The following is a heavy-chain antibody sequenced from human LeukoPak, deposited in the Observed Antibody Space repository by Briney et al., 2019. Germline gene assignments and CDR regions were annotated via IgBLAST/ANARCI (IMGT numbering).Heavy chain of an antibody. CDR2: ISGSGGST. V-gene: IGHV3-23*01. CDR1: GFTFSSYA. CDR3: AKGRGAIVVVLAARFLDY. Sequence: GGSLRLSCAASGFTFSSYAMSWVRQAPGKGLEWVSAISGSGGSTYYADSVKGRFTISRDNSKNTLYLQMNSLRAEDTAVYYCAKGRGAIVVVLAARFLDYWGQGTLGTVSS. D-gene: IGHD2-15*01. J-gene: IGHJ4*02.